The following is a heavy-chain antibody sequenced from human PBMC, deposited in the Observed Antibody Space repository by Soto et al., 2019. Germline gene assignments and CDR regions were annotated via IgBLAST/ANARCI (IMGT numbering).Heavy chain of an antibody. Sequence: KVSCKASGGTFSSYAIIWVRQAPGQGLEWMGGIIPIFGTANYAQKFQGRVTITADESTSTAYMELSSLRSEDTAVYYCARDDTMGYYGSGSQADYYGMDVWGQGTTVTVSS. J-gene: IGHJ6*02. CDR1: GGTFSSYA. CDR2: IIPIFGTA. D-gene: IGHD3-10*01. V-gene: IGHV1-69*01. CDR3: ARDDTMGYYGSGSQADYYGMDV.